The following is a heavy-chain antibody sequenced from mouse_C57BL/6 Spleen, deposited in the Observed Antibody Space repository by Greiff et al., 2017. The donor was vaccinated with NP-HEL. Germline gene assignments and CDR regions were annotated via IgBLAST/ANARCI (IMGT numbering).Heavy chain of an antibody. J-gene: IGHJ2*01. CDR3: ARPSFYYDLDY. CDR1: GYTFTSYW. D-gene: IGHD2-4*01. Sequence: VQLQQPGAELVKPGASVKLSCKASGYTFTSYWMHWVKQRPGQGLEWIGMIHPNSGSTNYNEKFKSKATLTVDKSSSTAYMQLSSLTSEDSAVYYCARPSFYYDLDYWGQGTTLTVSS. CDR2: IHPNSGST. V-gene: IGHV1-64*01.